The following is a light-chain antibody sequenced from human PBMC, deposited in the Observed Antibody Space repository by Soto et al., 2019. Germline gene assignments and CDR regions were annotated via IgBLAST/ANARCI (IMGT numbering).Light chain of an antibody. J-gene: IGKJ1*01. CDR2: GAS. CDR1: QSVSSN. Sequence: EIVMTQSPATLSVSPGERATLSCRASQSVSSNLAWYQQKPGQAPSLLIYGASTRATGVPARFSGSGSGTEFNLPISSLQSEDFAVYYCQQYNNWPPWTFGQGTKVDIK. CDR3: QQYNNWPPWT. V-gene: IGKV3-15*01.